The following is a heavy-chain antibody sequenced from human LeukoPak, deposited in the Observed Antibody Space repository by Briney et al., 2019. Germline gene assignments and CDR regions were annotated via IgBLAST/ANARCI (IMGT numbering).Heavy chain of an antibody. CDR2: IWNDATNM. CDR1: GFTFSHYG. V-gene: IGHV3-33*03. J-gene: IGHJ5*01. CDR3: AKDAQRGFDYSNSLES. Sequence: PGRSLRLSCATSGFTFSHYGMHWVRQAPGKGLEWVAVIWNDATNMYYGDSVKGRFTISRDNSRKTLYLQMNSLRVEDTAVYYCAKDAQRGFDYSNSLESWGQGTLVTVSS. D-gene: IGHD4-11*01.